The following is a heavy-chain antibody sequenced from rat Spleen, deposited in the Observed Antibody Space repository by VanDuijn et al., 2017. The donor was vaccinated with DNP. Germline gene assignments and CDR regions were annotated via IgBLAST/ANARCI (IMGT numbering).Heavy chain of an antibody. V-gene: IGHV5-25*01. CDR1: GFTFSNYY. Sequence: EVQLVESGGGLVQPGRSLKLSCAASGFTFSNYYMAWVRQAPTKGLEWVESITNSGGSTYYRDSVKGRFTVSRDNAKSTLYLQMDSLRSEDTATYYCARRLSYYGYNYFDYWGQGVMVTVSS. CDR2: ITNSGGST. CDR3: ARRLSYYGYNYFDY. D-gene: IGHD1-7*01. J-gene: IGHJ2*01.